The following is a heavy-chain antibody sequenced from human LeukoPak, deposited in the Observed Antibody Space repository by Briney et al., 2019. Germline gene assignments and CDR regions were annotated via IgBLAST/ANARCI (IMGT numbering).Heavy chain of an antibody. CDR1: GFNFSSYG. D-gene: IGHD3-22*01. CDR3: ARWYDSSGYSRRAFDI. Sequence: GGSLRLSCEASGFNFSSYGMHWVRQAPGKGLEWVAVLSADGSHKQFADSVKDRFAISRDNSKKTLYLQMNGLRAEDTAVYYCARWYDSSGYSRRAFDIWGQGTMVTVSS. V-gene: IGHV3-30*03. CDR2: LSADGSHK. J-gene: IGHJ3*02.